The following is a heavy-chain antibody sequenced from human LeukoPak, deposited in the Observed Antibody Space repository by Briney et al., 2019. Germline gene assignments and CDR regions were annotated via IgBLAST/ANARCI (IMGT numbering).Heavy chain of an antibody. V-gene: IGHV4/OR15-8*01. D-gene: IGHD3-16*02. Sequence: SETLSLTCDVSGGSIDSTNWWNWVRQPPGKGLEWIGEIHHDGRINYDPSLKSRVTLSVDKSKNQFALRLNSVTAADTAMYYCARSHDHLWGNYPDYWGQGTLVTVSS. CDR1: GGSIDSTNW. CDR3: ARSHDHLWGNYPDY. J-gene: IGHJ4*02. CDR2: IHHDGRI.